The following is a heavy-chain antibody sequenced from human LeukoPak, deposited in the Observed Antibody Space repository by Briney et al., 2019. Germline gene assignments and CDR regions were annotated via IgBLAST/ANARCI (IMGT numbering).Heavy chain of an antibody. CDR2: INANSGTT. CDR1: GFAFSVYA. CDR3: AKPISGGLAVTADWFHP. J-gene: IGHJ5*01. V-gene: IGHV3-23*01. Sequence: GGSLRLSCTASGFAFSVYAMSWLRQPPGKGLEWVSTINANSGTTSYAASVRGRFTISRDNSKNTLYLQLNTLRADDTATYYCAKPISGGLAVTADWFHPWGQGTPVVVSS. D-gene: IGHD6-19*01.